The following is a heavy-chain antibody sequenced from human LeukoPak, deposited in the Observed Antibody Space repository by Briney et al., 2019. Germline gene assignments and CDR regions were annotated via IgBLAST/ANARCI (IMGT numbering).Heavy chain of an antibody. CDR1: GFTFSRYG. CDR2: IWNDGGNK. CDR3: ARDDPQVGFDY. Sequence: PGGALRVSCAASGFTFSRYGMRWGREAPGKGGGRVAGIWNDGGNKYYADSVKGRFTISRDNSKNTLYLQMNSLRAEDTAVYYCARDDPQVGFDYWGQGTLVTVSS. V-gene: IGHV3-33*01. J-gene: IGHJ4*02.